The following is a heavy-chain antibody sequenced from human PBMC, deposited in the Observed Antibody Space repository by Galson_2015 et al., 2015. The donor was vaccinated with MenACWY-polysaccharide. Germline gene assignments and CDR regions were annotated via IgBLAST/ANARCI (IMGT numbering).Heavy chain of an antibody. CDR3: AREGSRIVFHAVEI. CDR1: GSRFSNSG. D-gene: IGHD2-2*01. V-gene: IGHV3-33*01. CDR2: IPYDGSNK. J-gene: IGHJ3*02. Sequence: SLRLSCAASGSRFSNSGMHWVRQAPGKGLEWVAVIPYDGSNKEYADSVKGRFTISRDNSKNTVFLEMNTLGVEDTAVYYCAREGSRIVFHAVEIWDQWTMDTGSS.